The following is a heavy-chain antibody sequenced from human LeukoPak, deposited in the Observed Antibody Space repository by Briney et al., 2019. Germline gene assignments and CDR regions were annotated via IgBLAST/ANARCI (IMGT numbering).Heavy chain of an antibody. CDR2: IYYSGST. CDR1: GGSIKSYY. CDR3: ARAMGGAGTVTDY. Sequence: SETLSLTCTVSGGSIKSYYWSWIRQPPGKGLEWIGQIYYSGSTNYNPSLKSRVTISLDTSKNQFSLKLSSVTAADTAVYYCARAMGGAGTVTDYWGQGTLVTVSS. J-gene: IGHJ4*02. V-gene: IGHV4-59*01. D-gene: IGHD6-13*01.